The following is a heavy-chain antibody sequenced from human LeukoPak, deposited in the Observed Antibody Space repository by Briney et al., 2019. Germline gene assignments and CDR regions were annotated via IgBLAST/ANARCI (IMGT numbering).Heavy chain of an antibody. CDR1: GYSFTNYW. V-gene: IGHV5-51*01. J-gene: IGHJ5*02. CDR2: IYPGDSDT. Sequence: GESLKISCKGSGYSFTNYWIGWVRQMPGKGLEWLGIIYPGDSDTRYSPSFQGQVTISADKSISTAYLQWSSLKASDTAMYYRARHASYCSSTSCLAWFDPWGQGTLVTVSS. D-gene: IGHD2-2*01. CDR3: ARHASYCSSTSCLAWFDP.